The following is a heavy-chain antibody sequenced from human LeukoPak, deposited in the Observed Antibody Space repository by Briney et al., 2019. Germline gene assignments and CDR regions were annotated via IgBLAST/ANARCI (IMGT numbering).Heavy chain of an antibody. V-gene: IGHV4-39*01. CDR2: IYSSGST. D-gene: IGHD4-17*01. CDR1: GGSISTYY. J-gene: IGHJ5*02. Sequence: SETLSLTCTVSGGSISTYYWNWIRQPPGKGLEWIGSIYSSGSTYYNPSLKSRVTISVDTSKNQFSLKLTSVTAADTAVYYCARHYGPWGQGTLVTVSS. CDR3: ARHYGP.